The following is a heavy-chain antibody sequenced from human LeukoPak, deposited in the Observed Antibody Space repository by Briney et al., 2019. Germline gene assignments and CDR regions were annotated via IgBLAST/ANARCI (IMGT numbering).Heavy chain of an antibody. CDR2: IYYSGST. D-gene: IGHD5-18*01. CDR3: ARLPKDTAMVTGYFDY. J-gene: IGHJ4*02. CDR1: GGSISSYY. V-gene: IGHV4-59*08. Sequence: PSETLSLTCTVSGGSISSYYWSWIRQPPGKGLEWIGYIYYSGSTNYNPSLKSRVTISVDTSKNQFSLKLSSVTAADTAVYYCARLPKDTAMVTGYFDYWGQGTLVTVSS.